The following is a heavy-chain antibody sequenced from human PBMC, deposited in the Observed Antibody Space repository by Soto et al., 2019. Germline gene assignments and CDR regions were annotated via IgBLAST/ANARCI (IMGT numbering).Heavy chain of an antibody. CDR3: ARDLTTGDSWFDP. CDR1: GGTFSSYA. V-gene: IGHV1-69*13. CDR2: IIPIFGTA. J-gene: IGHJ5*02. D-gene: IGHD4-17*01. Sequence: SVKVSCKASGGTFSSYAISWVRQAPGQGLEWMGGIIPIFGTANYAQKFQGRVTVTADESTSTAYMELSSLRSEDTAVYYCARDLTTGDSWFDPWGQGTLVTVSS.